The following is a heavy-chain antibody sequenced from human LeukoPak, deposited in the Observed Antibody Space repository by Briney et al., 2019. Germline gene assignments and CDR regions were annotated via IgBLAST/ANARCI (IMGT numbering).Heavy chain of an antibody. CDR2: INHSGST. Sequence: PGGSLRLSCAASGFTFSTYSMHWIRQPPGKGLEWIGEINHSGSTNYNPSLKSRVTISVDTSKNQFSLKLSSVTAADTAVYYCARLRYYYGSGSSDYWGQGTLVTVSS. J-gene: IGHJ4*02. CDR3: ARLRYYYGSGSSDY. D-gene: IGHD3-10*01. V-gene: IGHV4-34*01. CDR1: GFTFSTYS.